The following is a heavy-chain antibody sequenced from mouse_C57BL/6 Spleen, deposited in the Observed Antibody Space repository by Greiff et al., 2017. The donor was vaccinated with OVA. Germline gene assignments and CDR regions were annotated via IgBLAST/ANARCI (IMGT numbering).Heavy chain of an antibody. Sequence: QVQLQQSGAELVRPGTSVKVSCKASGYAFTNYLIEWVKQRPGQGLEWIGVINPGSGGTNYNEKFKGQATLTADKSSSTDYMQLSSLTSEDSAVYFCARGDYYGSSGAYWGQGTLVTVSA. CDR2: INPGSGGT. CDR1: GYAFTNYL. V-gene: IGHV1-54*01. J-gene: IGHJ3*01. D-gene: IGHD1-1*01. CDR3: ARGDYYGSSGAY.